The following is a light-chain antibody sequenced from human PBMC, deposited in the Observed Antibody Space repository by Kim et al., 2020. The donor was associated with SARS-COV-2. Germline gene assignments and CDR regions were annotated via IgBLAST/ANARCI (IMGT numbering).Light chain of an antibody. V-gene: IGLV1-44*01. Sequence: GQRVTTSGTGSSSNIGRKAVYWYQQYPGTAPKVVIYSNKQRPSVVPDRVSVSKSGTSASLAISGLQSQDEADYYFAAWDDSLSGWVFGGGTQLTVL. CDR1: SSNIGRKA. J-gene: IGLJ3*02. CDR2: SNK. CDR3: AAWDDSLSGWV.